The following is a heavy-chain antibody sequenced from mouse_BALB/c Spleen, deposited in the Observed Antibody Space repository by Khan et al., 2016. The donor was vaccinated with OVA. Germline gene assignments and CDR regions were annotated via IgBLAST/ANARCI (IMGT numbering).Heavy chain of an antibody. CDR1: GFSLTTYG. CDR2: IWRGGNA. J-gene: IGHJ3*01. Sequence: VQLKESGPGLVQPSQSLSITCTVSGFSLTTYGIHWVRQSPGKGLEWLGVIWRGGNADYNAAFISRLSISKDNSKSQVFFKMNSLQADDTAIYYCARNSDRYDFSYWGQGTLVTVSA. D-gene: IGHD2-14*01. V-gene: IGHV2-4-1*01. CDR3: ARNSDRYDFSY.